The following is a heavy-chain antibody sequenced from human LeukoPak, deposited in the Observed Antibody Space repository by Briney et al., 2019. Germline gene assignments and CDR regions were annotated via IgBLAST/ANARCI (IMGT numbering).Heavy chain of an antibody. Sequence: PSETLSLTCTVSGGSISNYYWSWIRQPAGQGLEWIGRIYTSGSTNYNPSLKSRVTMSVDTSKNQFSLKLSSVTAADTAVYYCGRIAINANNGMDVWGQGTTVIVSS. CDR2: IYTSGST. V-gene: IGHV4-4*07. J-gene: IGHJ6*02. D-gene: IGHD1/OR15-1a*01. CDR3: GRIAINANNGMDV. CDR1: GGSISNYY.